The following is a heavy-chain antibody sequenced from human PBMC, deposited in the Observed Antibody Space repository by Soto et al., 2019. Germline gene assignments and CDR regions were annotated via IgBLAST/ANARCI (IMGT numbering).Heavy chain of an antibody. CDR3: ARYGTRGDW. J-gene: IGHJ5*01. D-gene: IGHD3-10*01. V-gene: IGHV3-48*03. Sequence: GGSLRLSCQASGFNFRLYEMHWVSKAQGKGIEWVSYISSSGLTKYYEDFAEDRFTISRDNAKDSLYLHLNSLRVGDTAVYYCARYGTRGDWWGLGTQVTVSS. CDR1: GFNFRLYE. CDR2: ISSSGLTK.